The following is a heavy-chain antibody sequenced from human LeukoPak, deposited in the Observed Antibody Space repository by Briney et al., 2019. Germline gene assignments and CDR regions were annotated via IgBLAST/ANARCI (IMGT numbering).Heavy chain of an antibody. D-gene: IGHD1-26*01. CDR2: IRYDGSNK. Sequence: GGSLRLSCAASGFTFSSYGMHWVRQAPGKGLEWVAFIRYDGSNKYYADSVKGRFTISRDNAKNSLYLQMNRLRAEDTAVYYCARAEGATTSSLDYWGQGTLVTVSS. CDR1: GFTFSSYG. CDR3: ARAEGATTSSLDY. J-gene: IGHJ4*02. V-gene: IGHV3-30*02.